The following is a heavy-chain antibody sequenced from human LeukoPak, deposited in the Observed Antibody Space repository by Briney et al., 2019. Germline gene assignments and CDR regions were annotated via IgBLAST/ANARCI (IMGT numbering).Heavy chain of an antibody. CDR1: GFTFSSYS. Sequence: GGSLRLSCAASGFTFSSYSMNWVRQAPGKGLEWVSSISSSSSYIYYADSVKGRFTISRDNAKNSLYLQMNSLRAEDTAVYYCARAYYYDSSGYYYGDYWGQGTLVTVSS. D-gene: IGHD3-22*01. V-gene: IGHV3-21*01. CDR2: ISSSSSYI. J-gene: IGHJ4*02. CDR3: ARAYYYDSSGYYYGDY.